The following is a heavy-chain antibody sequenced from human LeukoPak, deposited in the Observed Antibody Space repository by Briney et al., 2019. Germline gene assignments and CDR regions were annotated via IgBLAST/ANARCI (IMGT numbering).Heavy chain of an antibody. CDR1: GGSISSSSYY. V-gene: IGHV4-39*07. CDR2: IYYSGST. Sequence: SETLSLTCTVSGGSISSSSYYWVWIRQPPGKGLEWIGSIYYSGSTYYNPSLKSRVTISVDTSKNQLSLKLSSVTAADTAVYYCALRPGYYGSGSYSDYWGQGTLVTVSS. J-gene: IGHJ4*02. D-gene: IGHD3-10*01. CDR3: ALRPGYYGSGSYSDY.